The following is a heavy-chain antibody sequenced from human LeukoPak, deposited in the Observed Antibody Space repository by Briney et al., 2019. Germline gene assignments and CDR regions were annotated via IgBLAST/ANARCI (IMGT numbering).Heavy chain of an antibody. V-gene: IGHV4-59*01. CDR2: IYYSGST. D-gene: IGHD3-22*01. Sequence: PSETLSLTCTVSGGSISSYYWSWIRQPPGKGLEWIGYIYYSGSTNHNPSLKSRVTISVDTSKNQFSLKLSSVTAADTAVYYCARDPAGEYYDSSERGWYFDLWGRGTLVTVSS. CDR1: GGSISSYY. J-gene: IGHJ2*01. CDR3: ARDPAGEYYDSSERGWYFDL.